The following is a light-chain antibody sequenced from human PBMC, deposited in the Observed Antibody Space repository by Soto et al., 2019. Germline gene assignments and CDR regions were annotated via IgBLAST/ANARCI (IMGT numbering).Light chain of an antibody. CDR1: KTDIGSYNL. V-gene: IGLV2-23*02. CDR3: CSYAGLDVL. J-gene: IGLJ2*01. CDR2: GLN. Sequence: QSVLTQPASVSASPGLSITVSCTGSKTDIGSYNLVSWYQQHPGKAPKLMIYGLNERPSGISDRFSGSKSGNTASLTISGLQAEDEADYYCCSYAGLDVLFGGGTKLTVL.